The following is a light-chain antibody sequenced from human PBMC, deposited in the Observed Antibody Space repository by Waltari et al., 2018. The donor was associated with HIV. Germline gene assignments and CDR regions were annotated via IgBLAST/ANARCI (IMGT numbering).Light chain of an antibody. CDR3: QQTYSSPT. CDR1: QTISTY. Sequence: DIQMTQSPSSLSASVGDRVTITCRASQTISTYLNWYQHKPGRAPNLLISAASSLRSGVPSRFSGSGSGTNFTLTISSLQPEDFATYFCQQTYSSPTFGQGTKLEIK. J-gene: IGKJ2*01. CDR2: AAS. V-gene: IGKV1-39*01.